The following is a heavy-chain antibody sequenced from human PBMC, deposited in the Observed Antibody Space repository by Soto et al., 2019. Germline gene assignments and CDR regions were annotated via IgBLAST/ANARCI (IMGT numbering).Heavy chain of an antibody. CDR1: GFTISSNY. D-gene: IGHD1-1*01. CDR3: ARGSNSNNWKLFDY. CDR2: MYAAGST. J-gene: IGHJ4*02. Sequence: EVQLVESGGGLVQPGGSLRLSCAVTGFTISSNYMNWVRQAPRKGLEWVSVMYAAGSTYYEDSVKGRFNISRDNSKNTVYLQMNSLRGEDTAVYYCARGSNSNNWKLFDYWGQGTLVTVSS. V-gene: IGHV3-66*01.